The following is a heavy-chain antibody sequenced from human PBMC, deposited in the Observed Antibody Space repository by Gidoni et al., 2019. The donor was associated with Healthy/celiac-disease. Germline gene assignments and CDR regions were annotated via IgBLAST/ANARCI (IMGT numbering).Heavy chain of an antibody. J-gene: IGHJ6*02. CDR3: AKEGDTEFGPYGMDV. Sequence: QVQLVESGGGVVQPGRSLRLSCAASGFTFSSYGMHWVRQAPGKGLEWVAVISYDGSNKYYADSVKGRFTISRDNSKNTLYLQMNSLRAEDTAVYYCAKEGDTEFGPYGMDVWGQGTTVTVSS. CDR2: ISYDGSNK. CDR1: GFTFSSYG. D-gene: IGHD3-16*01. V-gene: IGHV3-30*18.